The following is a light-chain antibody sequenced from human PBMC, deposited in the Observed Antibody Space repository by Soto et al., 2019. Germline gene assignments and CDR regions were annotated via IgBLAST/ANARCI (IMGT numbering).Light chain of an antibody. CDR1: QSVSNSY. V-gene: IGKV3-20*01. CDR2: GAS. CDR3: QQYGSSPSIT. Sequence: EVVLAESPGTLALSPGERASLSCRASQSVSNSYLAWYQQKPGQAPSLLIYGASSRATGIPDRFSGSGSGTDFTLTISRLEPEDFAVYYSQQYGSSPSITFGQGTRLEIK. J-gene: IGKJ5*01.